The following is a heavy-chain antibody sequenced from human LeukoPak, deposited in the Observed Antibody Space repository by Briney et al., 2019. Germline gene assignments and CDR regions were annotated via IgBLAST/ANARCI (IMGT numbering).Heavy chain of an antibody. CDR3: ARDPGGGNSGDFDY. CDR2: ISSSSSYI. D-gene: IGHD4-23*01. CDR1: GFTFSSYS. J-gene: IGHJ4*02. Sequence: GGSLRLSCAASGFTFSSYSMNWVRQAPGKGLEWVSSISSSSSYIYYADSVKGRFTISRDNAKNSLYLQMNSLRAEDTAVYYCARDPGGGNSGDFDYWGQGTLVTVPS. V-gene: IGHV3-21*01.